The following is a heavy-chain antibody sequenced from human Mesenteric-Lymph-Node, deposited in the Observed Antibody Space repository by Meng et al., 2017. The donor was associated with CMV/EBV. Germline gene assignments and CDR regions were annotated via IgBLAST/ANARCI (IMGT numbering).Heavy chain of an antibody. V-gene: IGHV4-31*03. CDR3: ARGVVEPPAAYFDS. J-gene: IGHJ4*02. CDR1: SGYIRSVGHY. D-gene: IGHD2-2*01. Sequence: SETLSLTCSVSSGYIRSVGHYLTWIRQHPGKGLEWIGYIYNSGTTSYNPALQSRVIMSVNTSKKFSLKLSSVTAADTAVYYCARGVVEPPAAYFDSWGQGTLVTVSS. CDR2: IYNSGTT.